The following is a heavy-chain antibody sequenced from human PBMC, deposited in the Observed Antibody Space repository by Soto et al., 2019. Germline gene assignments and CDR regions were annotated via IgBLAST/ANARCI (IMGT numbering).Heavy chain of an antibody. J-gene: IGHJ6*02. Sequence: EEQLVESGGGLVQPGGSLRLSCAASGFTFSDYEINWVRQAPGKGLEWVSYISSSGNTMYYADSVKGRFTISRDNPKKSLYLQMNSLRADDTAVYYCAREGGTSSRNYLYYYGMDVWGRGTTVTVS. D-gene: IGHD6-6*01. CDR1: GFTFSDYE. V-gene: IGHV3-48*03. CDR3: AREGGTSSRNYLYYYGMDV. CDR2: ISSSGNTM.